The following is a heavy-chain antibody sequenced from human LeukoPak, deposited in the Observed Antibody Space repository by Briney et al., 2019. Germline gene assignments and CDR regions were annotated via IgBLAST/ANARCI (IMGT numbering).Heavy chain of an antibody. Sequence: GGSLRLSCAASGFTFSDHHMDWVRQAPGEGLEWVARIRNKANRYTTEYAASVKGRFTISRDDSENPLYLQMDSLKTEDTAVYYCARGPQKNGHSSGYPGYFDYWGQGTLVTVSS. CDR1: GFTFSDHH. V-gene: IGHV3-72*01. J-gene: IGHJ4*02. D-gene: IGHD3-22*01. CDR3: ARGPQKNGHSSGYPGYFDY. CDR2: IRNKANRYTT.